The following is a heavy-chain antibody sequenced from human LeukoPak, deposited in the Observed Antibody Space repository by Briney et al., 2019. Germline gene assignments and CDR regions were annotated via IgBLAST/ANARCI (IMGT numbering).Heavy chain of an antibody. Sequence: GGSLRLSCAASGFTFSSSAMSWVRQAPGRGLKWVSGISTSGGSTYYSDSVKGRFTISRDNSKNTLYLQMNSLRAEDTAVYYCAKSPKLELRWGIDAFDIWGQGTMVTVSS. V-gene: IGHV3-23*01. D-gene: IGHD1-7*01. J-gene: IGHJ3*02. CDR3: AKSPKLELRWGIDAFDI. CDR1: GFTFSSSA. CDR2: ISTSGGST.